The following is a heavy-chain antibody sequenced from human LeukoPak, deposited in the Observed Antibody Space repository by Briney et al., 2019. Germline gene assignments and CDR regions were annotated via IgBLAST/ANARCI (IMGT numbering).Heavy chain of an antibody. D-gene: IGHD2-15*01. V-gene: IGHV3-21*01. CDR3: ARDRGQNVVAATHFDY. CDR2: ISSSSSYI. Sequence: GGSLRLSCAASGFTFSSYSMYWVRQAPGKGLEWVSSISSSSSYIYYADSVKGRFTISRDNAKNSLYLQMNSLRAEDTAVYYCARDRGQNVVAATHFDYWGQGTLVTVSS. CDR1: GFTFSSYS. J-gene: IGHJ4*02.